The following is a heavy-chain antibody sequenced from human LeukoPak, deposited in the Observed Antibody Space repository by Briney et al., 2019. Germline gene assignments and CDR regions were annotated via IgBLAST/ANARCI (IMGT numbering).Heavy chain of an antibody. Sequence: GGSLRLSCAASGFTFSNSWMTWVRQAPGKGLEWVGNIQPEGSEKYFVGSVEGRFSISRDNAQNSLYLQMNSLRAEDTAVYYCARDMAFGALDIWGQGTMVTVSS. CDR3: ARDMAFGALDI. CDR1: GFTFSNSW. J-gene: IGHJ3*02. V-gene: IGHV3-7*04. CDR2: IQPEGSEK. D-gene: IGHD3-3*01.